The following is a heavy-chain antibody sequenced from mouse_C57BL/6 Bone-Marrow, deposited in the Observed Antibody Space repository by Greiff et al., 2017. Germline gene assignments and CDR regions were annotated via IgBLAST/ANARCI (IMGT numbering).Heavy chain of an antibody. CDR1: GYTFTSYG. CDR3: ARSGREWLPPDY. Sequence: VQLQQSGAELARPGASVKLSCKASGYTFTSYGISWVKQRPGQGLEWIGEIYPRSGNTYYNEKFKGKATLTADKSSSTAYMELRSLTSEDSAVDFCARSGREWLPPDYWGQGTTRTVSS. J-gene: IGHJ2*01. V-gene: IGHV1-81*01. CDR2: IYPRSGNT. D-gene: IGHD2-2*01.